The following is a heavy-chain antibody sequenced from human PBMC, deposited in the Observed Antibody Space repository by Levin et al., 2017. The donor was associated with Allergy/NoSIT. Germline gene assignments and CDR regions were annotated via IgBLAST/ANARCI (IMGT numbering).Heavy chain of an antibody. CDR3: AKGVGATRGRSLDY. V-gene: IGHV3-9*01. CDR2: ISWNSGSI. J-gene: IGHJ4*02. D-gene: IGHD1-26*01. Sequence: GGSLRLSCAASGFTFDDYAMHWVRQAPGKGLEWVSGISWNSGSIGYADSVKGRFTISRDNAKNSLYLQMNSLRAEDTALYYCAKGVGATRGRSLDYWGQGTLVTVSS. CDR1: GFTFDDYA.